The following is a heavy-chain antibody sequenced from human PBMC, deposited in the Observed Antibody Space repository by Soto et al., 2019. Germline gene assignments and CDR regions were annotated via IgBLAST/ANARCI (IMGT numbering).Heavy chain of an antibody. CDR2: IYYSGST. CDR3: ARDRFWSGYEYYYYYGMDV. CDR1: GGSISSYY. Sequence: PSETLSLTCTVSGGSISSYYWSWIRQPPGKGLEWIGYIYYSGSTYYNPSLKSRVTISVDTSKNQFSLKLSSVTAADTAVYYCARDRFWSGYEYYYYYGMDVWGQGTTVTVSS. J-gene: IGHJ6*02. D-gene: IGHD3-3*01. V-gene: IGHV4-59*12.